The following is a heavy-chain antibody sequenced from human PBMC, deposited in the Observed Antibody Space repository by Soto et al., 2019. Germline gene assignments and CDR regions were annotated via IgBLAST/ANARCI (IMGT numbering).Heavy chain of an antibody. Sequence: EVQLVESGGGLVQPGGSLRLSCAASGFTFSSYAMHWVRQAPGKGLEYVSAITSNGGNTDYASSVKGRFTISRDKSKNMQTLQMGCLRAEDMAVYYCARRIPFGYDMDVWGQGTTVTVSS. CDR2: ITSNGGNT. CDR3: ARRIPFGYDMDV. D-gene: IGHD2-21*01. V-gene: IGHV3-64*01. CDR1: GFTFSSYA. J-gene: IGHJ6*02.